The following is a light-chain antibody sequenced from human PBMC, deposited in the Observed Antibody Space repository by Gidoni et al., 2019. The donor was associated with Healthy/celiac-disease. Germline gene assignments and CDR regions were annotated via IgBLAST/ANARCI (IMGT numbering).Light chain of an antibody. CDR1: SSDVGGYNY. V-gene: IGLV2-14*01. Sequence: QSALTQTASASGSPGQSITISCTGTSSDVGGYNYVSWYQQHPGKAPKLMIYVVSNRPSGVSNRFSGSKSGNTASLTISGLQAEDEADYYCSSYTSSSTLVFGGGTKLTVL. J-gene: IGLJ2*01. CDR2: VVS. CDR3: SSYTSSSTLV.